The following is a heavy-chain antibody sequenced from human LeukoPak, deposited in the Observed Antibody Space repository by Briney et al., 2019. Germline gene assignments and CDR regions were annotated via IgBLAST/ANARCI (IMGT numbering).Heavy chain of an antibody. Sequence: SPSETLSLTCTVSGGSISSYYWSWIRQPPGKGLEWIGYIYYSGSTNYNPTLKSRVTISVDTSKNQFSLKLSSVTAADTAVYYCARATVVTGEAFDIWGQGTMVTVSS. CDR3: ARATVVTGEAFDI. CDR2: IYYSGST. J-gene: IGHJ3*02. D-gene: IGHD4-23*01. V-gene: IGHV4-59*12. CDR1: GGSISSYY.